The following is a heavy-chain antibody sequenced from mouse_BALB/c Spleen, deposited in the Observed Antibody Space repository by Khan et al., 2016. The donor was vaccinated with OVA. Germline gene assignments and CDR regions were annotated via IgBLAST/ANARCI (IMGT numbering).Heavy chain of an antibody. CDR1: GYTFTSYW. J-gene: IGHJ1*01. Sequence: DLVKPGASVKLSCKASGYTFTSYWINWIKQRPGQGLEWIGRIAPGSGSTYYNEMFKGKAPLTVDTSSRTAYIQLSSLSSEDYAVSYCARRGYYGSSPDWYFDVWGAGTTVTVSS. V-gene: IGHV1S41*01. D-gene: IGHD1-1*01. CDR3: ARRGYYGSSPDWYFDV. CDR2: IAPGSGST.